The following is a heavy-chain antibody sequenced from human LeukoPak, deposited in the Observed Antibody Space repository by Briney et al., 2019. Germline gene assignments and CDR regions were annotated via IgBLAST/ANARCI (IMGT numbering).Heavy chain of an antibody. CDR2: IYHSGST. CDR3: ARLSTGGAIFGVVIV. D-gene: IGHD3-3*01. J-gene: IGHJ4*02. V-gene: IGHV4-38-2*02. Sequence: SETLSLTCTVSGYSIRSGYYWGWIRQPPGKGLEWIGSIYHSGSTYYNPSLKSRVTISVDTSKNQFSLKLSSVTAADTAVYYCARLSTGGAIFGVVIVWGQGTLVTVSS. CDR1: GYSIRSGYY.